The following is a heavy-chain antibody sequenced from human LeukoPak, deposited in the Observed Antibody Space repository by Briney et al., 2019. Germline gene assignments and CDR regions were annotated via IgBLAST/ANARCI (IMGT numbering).Heavy chain of an antibody. CDR2: IYYSGST. CDR3: ARAIKQRWLQLGGRRYNDAFDI. Sequence: SETLPLTCTVSGGSISSYYWSWIRQPPGKGLEWIGYIYYSGSTNYNPSLKSRVTISVDTSKNQFSLKLSSVTAADTAVYYCARAIKQRWLQLGGRRYNDAFDIWGQGTMVTVSS. V-gene: IGHV4-59*01. D-gene: IGHD5-24*01. J-gene: IGHJ3*02. CDR1: GGSISSYY.